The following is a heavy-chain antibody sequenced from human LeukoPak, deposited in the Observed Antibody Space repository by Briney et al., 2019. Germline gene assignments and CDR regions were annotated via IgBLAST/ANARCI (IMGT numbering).Heavy chain of an antibody. D-gene: IGHD1-26*01. CDR3: ARVPVGATIVRAFDI. Sequence: ASVKVSCKASGYTFTGYYMHRVRQAPGQGLEWMGWINPNSGGTNYAQKFQGRVTMTRDTSISTAYMELSRLRSDDTAMYYCARVPVGATIVRAFDIWGQGTMLTVSS. CDR2: INPNSGGT. V-gene: IGHV1-2*02. CDR1: GYTFTGYY. J-gene: IGHJ3*02.